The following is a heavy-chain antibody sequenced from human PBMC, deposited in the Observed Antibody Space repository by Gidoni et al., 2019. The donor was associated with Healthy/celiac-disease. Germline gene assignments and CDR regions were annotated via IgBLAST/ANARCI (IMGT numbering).Heavy chain of an antibody. J-gene: IGHJ6*03. CDR2: ISGSGGST. CDR3: AKGDIEDYYYYMDV. V-gene: IGHV3-23*01. Sequence: EVQLLESGGGLVQPGGSLRLSCAASGFTFSSYAMSWVRQAPGKGLEWVSAISGSGGSTYYADNSKNTLYLQMNSLRAEDTAVYYCAKGDIEDYYYYMDVWGKGTTVTVSS. CDR1: GFTFSSYA.